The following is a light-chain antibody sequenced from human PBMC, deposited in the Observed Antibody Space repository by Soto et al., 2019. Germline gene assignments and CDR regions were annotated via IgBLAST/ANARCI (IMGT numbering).Light chain of an antibody. CDR2: GAS. Sequence: EIVLTQSPGTLSLSPGERATLSCRASHSVSSSYLAWYQQKPGQAPRLLICGASSRATGIPDRFSVSGSGTDFTLTISRLEPEDVGVDYCQQYGSSPSYTFGQGTKLEIK. V-gene: IGKV3-20*01. CDR3: QQYGSSPSYT. CDR1: HSVSSSY. J-gene: IGKJ2*01.